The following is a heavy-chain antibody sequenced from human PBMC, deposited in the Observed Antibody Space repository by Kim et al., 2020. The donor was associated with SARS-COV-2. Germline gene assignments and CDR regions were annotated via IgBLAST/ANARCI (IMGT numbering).Heavy chain of an antibody. CDR1: GYSFTTFA. CDR3: AREAVAGSFDH. D-gene: IGHD6-19*01. CDR2: INGGKGNT. Sequence: ASVKVSCKASGYSFTTFALYWVRRAPGQRLEWMGWINGGKGNTRYSQKFQARVSITRDTSATTDYLELSGLRSEDTAVYYCAREAVAGSFDHWGQGTLVTLSS. V-gene: IGHV1-3*01. J-gene: IGHJ4*02.